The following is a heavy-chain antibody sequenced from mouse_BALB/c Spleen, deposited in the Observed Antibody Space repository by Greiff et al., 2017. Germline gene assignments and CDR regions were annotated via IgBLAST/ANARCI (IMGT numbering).Heavy chain of an antibody. CDR2: ISYSGST. CDR3: AREDYGSTWFAY. V-gene: IGHV3-2*02. D-gene: IGHD1-1*01. J-gene: IGHJ3*01. Sequence: EVKLVESGPGLVKPSQSLSLTCTVTGYSITSDYAWNWIRQFPGNKLEWMGYISYSGSTSYNPSLKSRISITRDTSKNQFFLQLNSVTTEDTATYYCAREDYGSTWFAYWGQGTLVTVSA. CDR1: GYSITSDYA.